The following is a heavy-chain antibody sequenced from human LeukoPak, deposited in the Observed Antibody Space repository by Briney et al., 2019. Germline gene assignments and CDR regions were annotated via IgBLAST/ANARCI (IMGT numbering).Heavy chain of an antibody. V-gene: IGHV1-18*01. CDR2: ISAYNGNT. J-gene: IGHJ5*02. Sequence: EASVKVSCKASGYKFTSYGISWVRQAPGQGLEWMGWISAYNGNTKYAQKLQGRVTMTTDTSTSTAYMELRSLRSDDTAVYYCARAFDVAYRQNWFDPWGQGTLVTVSS. CDR1: GYKFTSYG. D-gene: IGHD2-21*01. CDR3: ARAFDVAYRQNWFDP.